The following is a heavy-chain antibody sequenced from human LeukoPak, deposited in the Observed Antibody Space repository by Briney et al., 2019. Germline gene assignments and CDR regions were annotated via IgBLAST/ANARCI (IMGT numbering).Heavy chain of an antibody. CDR1: GFTFSSYS. J-gene: IGHJ4*02. CDR3: ARDGPYNWNQFDY. Sequence: GGPLRLSCAASGFTFSSYSMNWVRQAPGKGLEWVSSISSSSSYIYYADSVKGRFTISRDNAKNSLYLQMNSLRAEDTAVYYCARDGPYNWNQFDYWGQGTLVTVSS. CDR2: ISSSSSYI. D-gene: IGHD1-20*01. V-gene: IGHV3-21*01.